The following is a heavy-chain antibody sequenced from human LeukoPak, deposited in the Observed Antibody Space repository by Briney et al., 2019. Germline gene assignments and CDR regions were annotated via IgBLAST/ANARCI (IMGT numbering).Heavy chain of an antibody. J-gene: IGHJ5*02. CDR3: ARGVAGTLSWLDP. D-gene: IGHD6-19*01. Sequence: SQALSLTCAISGDSVSSSSAAWHWIRQSPSGGLEWLGRTYYRSKWYNDYAVSVKSRITVNPDTSKNQFSLQLNSVTPEDTAIYYCARGVAGTLSWLDPWGQGTLVTVSS. V-gene: IGHV6-1*01. CDR1: GDSVSSSSAA. CDR2: TYYRSKWYN.